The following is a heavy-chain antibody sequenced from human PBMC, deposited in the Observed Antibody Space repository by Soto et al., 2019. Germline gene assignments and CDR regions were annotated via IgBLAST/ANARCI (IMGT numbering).Heavy chain of an antibody. CDR3: ARGGEEYYYDSSGYHYYFDY. CDR1: GGTFSSYA. CDR2: IIPIFGTA. Sequence: ASVKVSCKASGGTFSSYAISWVRQAPGQGLEWMGGIIPIFGTANYAQKFQGRVTITADESTSTAYMELGSLRSEDTAVYYFARGGEEYYYDSSGYHYYFDYWGQGTLVTVSS. V-gene: IGHV1-69*13. D-gene: IGHD3-22*01. J-gene: IGHJ4*02.